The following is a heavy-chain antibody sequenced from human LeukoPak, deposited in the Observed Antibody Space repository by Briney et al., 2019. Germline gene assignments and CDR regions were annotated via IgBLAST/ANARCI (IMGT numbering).Heavy chain of an antibody. V-gene: IGHV4-59*08. D-gene: IGHD3-9*01. Sequence: PSETLSLTCTVSGGSISSYYWSWIRQPPGKGLEWIGYIYYSGSTNYNPSLKSRVTISVDTSKNQFSLKLSSVTAADTAVYYCARLHDILIGYGGENGMDVWGQGTTVTVSS. CDR2: IYYSGST. CDR1: GGSISSYY. CDR3: ARLHDILIGYGGENGMDV. J-gene: IGHJ6*02.